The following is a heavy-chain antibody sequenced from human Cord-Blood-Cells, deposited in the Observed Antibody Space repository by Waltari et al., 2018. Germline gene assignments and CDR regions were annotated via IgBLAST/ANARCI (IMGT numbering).Heavy chain of an antibody. V-gene: IGHV3-48*03. CDR3: ARVAAAGTEYFQH. CDR1: GFTFSSYE. J-gene: IGHJ1*01. CDR2: ISSSGSTI. D-gene: IGHD6-13*01. Sequence: EVQLVESGGGLVQPGGSLRLSCAASGFTFSSYEMNWVRQAPGKGLELVSYISSSGSTIYYADSVKGRFTISRDNAKNSLYLQMNSLRAEDTAVYYCARVAAAGTEYFQHWGQGTLVTVSS.